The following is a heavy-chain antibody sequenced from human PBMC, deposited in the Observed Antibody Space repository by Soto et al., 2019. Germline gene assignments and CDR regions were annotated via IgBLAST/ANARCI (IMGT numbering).Heavy chain of an antibody. J-gene: IGHJ4*02. D-gene: IGHD3-10*01. V-gene: IGHV1-69*13. Sequence: SSVKVSCKASGGTFSSYAISWVRQAPGQGLEWMGGIIPIFGTANYAQKFQGRVTITADESTSTAYMELSSLRSEDTAVYYCVWYYYGSGSPKISLFDYWGQGTLVTVSS. CDR2: IIPIFGTA. CDR3: VWYYYGSGSPKISLFDY. CDR1: GGTFSSYA.